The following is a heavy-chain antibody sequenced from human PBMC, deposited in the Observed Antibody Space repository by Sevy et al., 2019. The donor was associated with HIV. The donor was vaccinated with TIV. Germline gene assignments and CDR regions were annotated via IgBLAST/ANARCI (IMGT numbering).Heavy chain of an antibody. D-gene: IGHD2-8*01. V-gene: IGHV5-51*01. CDR3: ARVQGYCTSGVCYGDYYYGMDV. J-gene: IGHJ6*02. Sequence: GESLKISCKASGYSFTRNWIGWVRQMPGKGLELIGVIYTTDSETKYSPSFQGQFTISADKSIRTAYLQWSSLQASDTAIYYCARVQGYCTSGVCYGDYYYGMDVWGQGTSVTVS. CDR1: GYSFTRNW. CDR2: IYTTDSET.